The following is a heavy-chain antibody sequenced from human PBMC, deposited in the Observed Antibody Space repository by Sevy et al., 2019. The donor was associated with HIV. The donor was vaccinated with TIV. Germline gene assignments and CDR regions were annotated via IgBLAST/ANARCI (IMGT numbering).Heavy chain of an antibody. CDR1: GYTLTELS. Sequence: ASVKVSCKVSGYTLTELSMHWVRQAPGKGLEWMGGFDPEDGETIYAQKFQGRVTMTEDTSTDTAYMELSSLGSEDTAVYYCATATGTTRTVDYFDYWGQGTLVTVSS. D-gene: IGHD1-1*01. CDR2: FDPEDGET. CDR3: ATATGTTRTVDYFDY. V-gene: IGHV1-24*01. J-gene: IGHJ4*02.